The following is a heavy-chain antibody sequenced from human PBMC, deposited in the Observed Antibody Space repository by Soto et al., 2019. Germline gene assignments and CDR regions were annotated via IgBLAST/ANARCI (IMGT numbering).Heavy chain of an antibody. J-gene: IGHJ5*01. V-gene: IGHV3-33*01. CDR1: GFSYGGYG. CDR3: ARDLTSGYTDS. CDR2: IWHDGGRQ. D-gene: IGHD3-22*01. Sequence: QVHLVESGGGVVQPGGSLRLSCVAYGFSYGGYGMHWVRQAPGKGLEWVAVIWHDGGRQYYADSVKGRFTVSRDNAKNTLYLQMSSLRAEDTAVYYCARDLTSGYTDSWGQGTLVIVSS.